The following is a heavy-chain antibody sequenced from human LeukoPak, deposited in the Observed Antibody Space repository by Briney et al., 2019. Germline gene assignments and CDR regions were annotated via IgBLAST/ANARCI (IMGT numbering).Heavy chain of an antibody. D-gene: IGHD6-13*01. V-gene: IGHV4-59*01. CDR2: IYYSGST. Sequence: SETLSLTCAVYGGSFSGYYWSWIRQPTGKGLEWIGYIYYSGSTNYNPSLKSRVTISVDTSKNQFSLKLSSVTAADTAVYYCARDEQQLGAFDIWGQGTMVTVSS. CDR1: GGSFSGYY. J-gene: IGHJ3*02. CDR3: ARDEQQLGAFDI.